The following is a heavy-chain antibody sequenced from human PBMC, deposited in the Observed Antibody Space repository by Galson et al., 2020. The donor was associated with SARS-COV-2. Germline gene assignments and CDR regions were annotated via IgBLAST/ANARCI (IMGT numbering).Heavy chain of an antibody. V-gene: IGHV4-34*01. CDR2: INHSGST. CDR3: ARDGFRLTPALYYYYYYGMDV. J-gene: IGHJ6*02. CDR1: GGSFSGYY. D-gene: IGHD3-10*01. Sequence: SQTLSLTCAVYGGSFSGYYWSWIRQPPGKGLEWIGEINHSGSTNYNPSLKSRVTISVDTSKNQFSLKLSSVTAADTAVYYCARDGFRLTPALYYYYYYGMDVWGQGTTVTVSS.